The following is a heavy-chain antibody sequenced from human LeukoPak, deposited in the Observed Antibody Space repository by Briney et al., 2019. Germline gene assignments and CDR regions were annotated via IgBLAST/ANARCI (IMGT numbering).Heavy chain of an antibody. D-gene: IGHD3-10*01. V-gene: IGHV3-21*01. CDR1: GFTFSSYS. CDR3: ARGSGSGSYDAFDI. J-gene: IGHJ3*02. CDR2: ISSSSSYI. Sequence: PGVSLRLSCAASGFTFSSYSMNWVRQAPGKGLEWVSSISSSSSYIYYADSVKGRFTISRDNAKNSLYLQMNSLRAEDTAVYYCARGSGSGSYDAFDIWGQGTMVTVSS.